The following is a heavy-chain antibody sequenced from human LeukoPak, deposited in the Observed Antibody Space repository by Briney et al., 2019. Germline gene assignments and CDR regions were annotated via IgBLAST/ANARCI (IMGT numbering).Heavy chain of an antibody. J-gene: IGHJ3*02. Sequence: GGSLRLSCAASGFTFSSYAMHWVRQAPGKGLEWVAVISYDGSNKYYADSVKGRFTISRDNSKNTLYLQMNSLRAEDTAVYYCARDPLSYSSSWYFGAFDIWGQGTMVTVSS. CDR1: GFTFSSYA. CDR3: ARDPLSYSSSWYFGAFDI. V-gene: IGHV3-30*04. D-gene: IGHD6-13*01. CDR2: ISYDGSNK.